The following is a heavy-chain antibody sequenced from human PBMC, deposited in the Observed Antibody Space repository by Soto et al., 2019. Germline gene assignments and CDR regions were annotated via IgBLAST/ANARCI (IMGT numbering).Heavy chain of an antibody. Sequence: QVQLQESGPGLVKPSQTLSLTCTVSGGSISSGGYYWSWIRQHPGNGLEWIGYIYYSGSTSYNPSRKRRLTISVDTSKNQFSLKLSSVTAADTAVYYCARGPPNIAVAGLDYWGQGPLVTVSS. J-gene: IGHJ4*02. CDR2: IYYSGST. D-gene: IGHD6-19*01. V-gene: IGHV4-31*03. CDR1: GGSISSGGYY. CDR3: ARGPPNIAVAGLDY.